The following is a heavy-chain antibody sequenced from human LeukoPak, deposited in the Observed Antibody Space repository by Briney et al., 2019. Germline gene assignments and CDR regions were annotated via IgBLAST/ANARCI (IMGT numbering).Heavy chain of an antibody. J-gene: IGHJ6*02. Sequence: GGSLRFSCAASGFTFSSYWMSWVRQAPGKGLEWVANIKQDGSEKYYVDSVKGRFTISRDNAKNSLYLQMNSLRAEDTAVYYCARDADSSGYYGGYYYYYGMDVWGQGTTVTVSS. CDR3: ARDADSSGYYGGYYYYYGMDV. V-gene: IGHV3-7*01. D-gene: IGHD3-22*01. CDR2: IKQDGSEK. CDR1: GFTFSSYW.